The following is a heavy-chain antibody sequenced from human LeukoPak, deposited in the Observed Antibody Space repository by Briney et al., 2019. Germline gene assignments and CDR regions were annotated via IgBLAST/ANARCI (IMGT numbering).Heavy chain of an antibody. CDR2: ISGSGGST. D-gene: IGHD6-13*01. V-gene: IGHV3-23*01. Sequence: PGGSLRLSCAASGFTFSSYAMSWVRQAPGKGLEWVSAISGSGGSTYYADSVKGRFTISRDNSKNTLYLQMNSLRAEDTAVYYCASPAPGYSSSWYYFDYWGQGTLVTVSS. J-gene: IGHJ4*02. CDR3: ASPAPGYSSSWYYFDY. CDR1: GFTFSSYA.